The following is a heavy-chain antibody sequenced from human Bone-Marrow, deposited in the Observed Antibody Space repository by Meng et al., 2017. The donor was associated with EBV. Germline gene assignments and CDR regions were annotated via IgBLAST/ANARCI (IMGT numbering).Heavy chain of an antibody. CDR1: GGSFNTYA. Sequence: VQLVQSGAEVKKPGSSVKVSCKASGGSFNTYAVNWVRQAPGQGLEWMGGIIPMFGTPKYTQKFQDRITITADESTSTAYMDLSGLRSEDTAVYYCASESGRGFTPDYWGQGTLVTVSS. CDR2: IIPMFGTP. CDR3: ASESGRGFTPDY. V-gene: IGHV1-69*01. J-gene: IGHJ4*02. D-gene: IGHD3-10*01.